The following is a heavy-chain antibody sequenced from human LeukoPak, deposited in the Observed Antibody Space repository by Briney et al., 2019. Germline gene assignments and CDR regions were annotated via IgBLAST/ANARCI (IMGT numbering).Heavy chain of an antibody. CDR1: GYTFTSYY. CDR2: INPSGGST. V-gene: IGHV1-46*01. CDR3: ARSIFLMVRGVKSWFDP. J-gene: IGHJ5*02. D-gene: IGHD3-10*01. Sequence: GASVKVSCKASGYTFTSYYMHWVRQAPGQGLEWMGIINPSGGSTSYAQKFQGRVTMTRDMSTSTVYMELSSLRSEDTAVYYCARSIFLMVRGVKSWFDPWGQGTLVTVSS.